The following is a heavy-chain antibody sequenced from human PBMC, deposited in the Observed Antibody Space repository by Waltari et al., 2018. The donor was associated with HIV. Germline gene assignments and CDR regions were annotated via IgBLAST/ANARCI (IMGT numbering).Heavy chain of an antibody. CDR1: GSTFTNYY. J-gene: IGHJ3*02. CDR2: NNPSGGST. CDR3: ARDKAVGIITSVFNM. V-gene: IGHV1-46*01. D-gene: IGHD3-3*01. Sequence: QVQLVQSGAEVKKPGASVKVSCKASGSTFTNYYIHWVRQAPGQGLEWMARNNPSGGSTSHAQKFQGRVTMTRDTSTSTVYMELSSLRSEDTAVYYCARDKAVGIITSVFNMWGQGTMVIVSS.